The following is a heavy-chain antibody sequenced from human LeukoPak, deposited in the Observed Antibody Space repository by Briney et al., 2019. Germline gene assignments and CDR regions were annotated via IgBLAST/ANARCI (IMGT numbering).Heavy chain of an antibody. D-gene: IGHD5-18*01. CDR1: GFTFDDYA. CDR3: AKDLARQHYYYYGMDV. J-gene: IGHJ6*02. Sequence: GRSLRLSCAASGFTFDDYAMHWVRQAPGKGLEWVSGISWNSGSIGYADSVKGRFTISRDNAKNSLYLQMNSLRAEDTALYYCAKDLARQHYYYYGMDVWAKGPRSPSP. CDR2: ISWNSGSI. V-gene: IGHV3-9*01.